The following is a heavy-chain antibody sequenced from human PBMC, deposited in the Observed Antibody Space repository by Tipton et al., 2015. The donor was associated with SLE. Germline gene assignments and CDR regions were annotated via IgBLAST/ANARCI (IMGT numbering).Heavy chain of an antibody. CDR2: IIPIFGTA. CDR1: GGTFSSYA. Sequence: QVQLVQSGPEVKKPGSSVKVSCKASGGTFSSYAISWVRQAPGQGLEWMGGIIPIFGTANYAQKFQGRVTITTDESTSTAYMELSSLRSEDTAVYYCARDSVSRGWYPYYYYMDVWGKGTTVTVSS. CDR3: ARDSVSRGWYPYYYYMDV. J-gene: IGHJ6*03. D-gene: IGHD6-19*01. V-gene: IGHV1-69*01.